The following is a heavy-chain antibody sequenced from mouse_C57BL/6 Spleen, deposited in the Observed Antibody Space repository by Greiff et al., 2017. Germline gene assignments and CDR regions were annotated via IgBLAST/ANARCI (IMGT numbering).Heavy chain of an antibody. V-gene: IGHV1-80*01. Sequence: VQLQQSGAELVKPGASVKISCKASGYAFSSYWMNWVKQRPGKGLEWIGQIYPGGGDTNYNGKFKGKATLTADKSSSTAYMQLSSLTSEDSAVYCCARGGAKAVVNWYFGGWGTGTTVTVSS. CDR2: IYPGGGDT. D-gene: IGHD1-1*01. CDR3: ARGGAKAVVNWYFGG. CDR1: GYAFSSYW. J-gene: IGHJ1*03.